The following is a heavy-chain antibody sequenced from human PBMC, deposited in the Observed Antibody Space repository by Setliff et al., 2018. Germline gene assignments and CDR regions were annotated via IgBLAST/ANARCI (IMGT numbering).Heavy chain of an antibody. D-gene: IGHD3-3*01. CDR2: IYHSGST. Sequence: PSETLSLTCAVSGYSISSGYYWGWIRQPPGKGLEWIGSIYHSGSTNYNPSLKSRVTISVDTSKNQFSLKLSSVTAADTAVYYCARRYNCWSGYFDYWGQGTLVTVSS. CDR3: ARRYNCWSGYFDY. V-gene: IGHV4-38-2*01. J-gene: IGHJ4*02. CDR1: GYSISSGYY.